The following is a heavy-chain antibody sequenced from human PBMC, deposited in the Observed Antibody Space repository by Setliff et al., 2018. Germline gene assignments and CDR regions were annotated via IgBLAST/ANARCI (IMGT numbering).Heavy chain of an antibody. Sequence: PSETLSLTCTVSGGSISSYYWSWIRQPAGKGLEWIGHIYYSGSAYYNPSLKSRVTISIDTSKNQFSLNLSSVTAADTAVYYCARGLAILTGIDCWGQGTLVTVSS. CDR3: ARGLAILTGIDC. D-gene: IGHD3-9*01. V-gene: IGHV4-59*12. J-gene: IGHJ4*02. CDR1: GGSISSYY. CDR2: IYYSGSA.